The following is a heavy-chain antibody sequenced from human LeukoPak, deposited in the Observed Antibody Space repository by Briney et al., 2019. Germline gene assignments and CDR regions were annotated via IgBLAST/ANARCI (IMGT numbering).Heavy chain of an antibody. Sequence: SETLSLTCTVSGGSISSHYWSWIRQPPGKGLEWIGYIYYSGSTNYNPSLKSRVTTSVDTSKNQFSLKLSSVTAADTAVYYCARHFTYYDFWSGYPSAYYYMDVWGKGTTVTVSS. CDR1: GGSISSHY. D-gene: IGHD3-3*01. J-gene: IGHJ6*03. V-gene: IGHV4-59*11. CDR2: IYYSGST. CDR3: ARHFTYYDFWSGYPSAYYYMDV.